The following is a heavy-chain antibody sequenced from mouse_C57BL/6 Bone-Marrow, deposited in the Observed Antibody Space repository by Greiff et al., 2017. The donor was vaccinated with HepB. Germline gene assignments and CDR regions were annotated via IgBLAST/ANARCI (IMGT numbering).Heavy chain of an antibody. Sequence: VQLQQSGAELVKPGASVKLSCTASGFNIKDYYMHWVKQRPEPGLEWIGRIDPEYGDTKYAPKFQGNATITADTSSNTAYLQLSSLASEDTADYSCASGAWFADWGPGTLVTVSA. CDR2: IDPEYGDT. CDR1: GFNIKDYY. V-gene: IGHV14-2*01. CDR3: ASGAWFAD. J-gene: IGHJ3*01.